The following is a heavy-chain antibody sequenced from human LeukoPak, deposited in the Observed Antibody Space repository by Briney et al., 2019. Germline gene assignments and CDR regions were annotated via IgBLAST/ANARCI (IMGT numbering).Heavy chain of an antibody. Sequence: SETLSLTCAVYGGSFSGYYWSWIRQPPGKGLEWIGEINHSGSTNYNPSLKSRVTISVDTSKNQFSLKLSSVTAADTAVYYCAREISSSDAFDIWGQGTMGTVSS. D-gene: IGHD6-6*01. CDR1: GGSFSGYY. CDR3: AREISSSDAFDI. CDR2: INHSGST. J-gene: IGHJ3*02. V-gene: IGHV4-34*01.